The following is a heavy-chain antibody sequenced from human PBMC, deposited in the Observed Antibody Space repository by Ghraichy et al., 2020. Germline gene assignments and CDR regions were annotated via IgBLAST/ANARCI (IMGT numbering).Heavy chain of an antibody. CDR1: GGSISSHF. CDR3: ARHFVVLPAAIMSSYYYGMDV. Sequence: SETLSLTCTVSGGSISSHFWSWIRQPPGKGLEWIGYIYYSGGTNYNPSFKSRVTISAESAKNQFSLKLSSVTAADTAVYYCARHFVVLPAAIMSSYYYGMDVCGQGTTVTVS. V-gene: IGHV4-59*08. CDR2: IYYSGGT. J-gene: IGHJ6*02. D-gene: IGHD2-2*02.